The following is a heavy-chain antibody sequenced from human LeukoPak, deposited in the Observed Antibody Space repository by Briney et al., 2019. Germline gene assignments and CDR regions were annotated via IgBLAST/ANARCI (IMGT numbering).Heavy chain of an antibody. CDR1: GFTVSNNY. CDR3: ARVGYGYRGNWFDP. D-gene: IGHD5-18*01. Sequence: GGSLRLSCAASGFTVSNNYMTWVRQAPGKGLEWVSLIYSGGSTYYADSVKGRFTISRDNSKNTLYLQMNSLRAEDTAVYYCARVGYGYRGNWFDPWGQGTLVTVSS. CDR2: IYSGGST. J-gene: IGHJ5*02. V-gene: IGHV3-53*01.